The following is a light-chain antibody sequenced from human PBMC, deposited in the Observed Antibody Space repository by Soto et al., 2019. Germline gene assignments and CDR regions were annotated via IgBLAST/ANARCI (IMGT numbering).Light chain of an antibody. CDR3: KQYGTAPSE. V-gene: IGKV3-20*01. CDR2: GAS. CDR1: QSVSICY. Sequence: LRQYPGTLSLSPWEIATLSCTSIQSVSICYLAWDQQKPGQAPRLLNYGASSRATGIPDRFSGSGSGIDFPLTISRLEPADFAVYYCKQYGTAPSEFGHGT. J-gene: IGKJ1*01.